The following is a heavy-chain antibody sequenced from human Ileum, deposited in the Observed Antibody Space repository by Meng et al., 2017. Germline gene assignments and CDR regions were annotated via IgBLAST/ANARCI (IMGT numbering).Heavy chain of an antibody. Sequence: GGSLRLSCAASGFTFSSYAMHWVRQSPGKGLEWVALIWYDGSNKYYADSVKGRFTISRDNSKNTLYLQMNSLRDEDTALYYCARDRIVGTTPDYWGQGTLVTVSS. V-gene: IGHV3-33*01. CDR2: IWYDGSNK. D-gene: IGHD1-26*01. CDR3: ARDRIVGTTPDY. J-gene: IGHJ4*02. CDR1: GFTFSSYA.